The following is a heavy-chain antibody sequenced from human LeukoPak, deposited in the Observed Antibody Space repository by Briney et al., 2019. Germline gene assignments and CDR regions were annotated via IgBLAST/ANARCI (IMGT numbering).Heavy chain of an antibody. D-gene: IGHD3-10*01. CDR3: SRGAPPGFSWFDP. CDR1: GGSISNSGGYY. CDR2: IFYSGTT. J-gene: IGHJ5*02. V-gene: IGHV4-31*03. Sequence: SETLSLTCTVSGGSISNSGGYYWSWIRQHPGKGLEWIGNIFYSGTTYYNPSLKSRLSIAADTSKNQFSLKMRSVTAADTAVYYCSRGAPPGFSWFDPWGQGTLVTVSS.